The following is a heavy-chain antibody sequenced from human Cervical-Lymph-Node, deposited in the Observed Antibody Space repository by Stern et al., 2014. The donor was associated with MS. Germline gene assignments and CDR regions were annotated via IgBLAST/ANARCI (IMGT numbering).Heavy chain of an antibody. CDR1: GGSISSYY. CDR2: IYYSGST. D-gene: IGHD3-22*01. CDR3: AREAEDSSGYFDY. J-gene: IGHJ4*02. Sequence: VQLVESGPGLVKPSETLSLTCTVSGGSISSYYWSWIRPPPVKGLEWIGYIYYSGSTNYNPSLKSRVTISVDTSKNQFSLKLSSVTAADTAVYYCAREAEDSSGYFDYWGQGTLVTVSS. V-gene: IGHV4-59*01.